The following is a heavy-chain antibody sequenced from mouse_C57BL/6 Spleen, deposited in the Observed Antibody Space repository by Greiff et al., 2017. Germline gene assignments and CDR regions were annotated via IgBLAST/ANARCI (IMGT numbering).Heavy chain of an antibody. CDR1: GYTFTDYA. D-gene: IGHD5-5*01. Sequence: QVQLQQSGPELVRPGVSVKISCKGSGYTFTDYAMHWVKQSPAKSLEWIGVISTYYGDASYTKKFKDKATMTVDKSSITAYMELARLASEDSAVYYCARSDYPWYFDVWGTGTTVTVSA. V-gene: IGHV1-67*01. CDR2: ISTYYGDA. CDR3: ARSDYPWYFDV. J-gene: IGHJ1*03.